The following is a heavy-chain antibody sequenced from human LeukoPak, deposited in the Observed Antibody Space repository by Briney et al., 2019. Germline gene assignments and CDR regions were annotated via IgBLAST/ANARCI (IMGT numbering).Heavy chain of an antibody. CDR3: AKRGIVIRAVIIVGFHKEAYYFDY. CDR2: ISDSGGST. Sequence: GGSLRLSCAVSGITLSNYGMSWVRQAPGKGLEWVAGISDSGGSTNYADSVKGRFTISRDNPKDTLYLQMNSLRAEDTAVYFCAKRGIVIRAVIIVGFHKEAYYFDYWGQGALVTVSS. J-gene: IGHJ4*02. D-gene: IGHD3-10*01. V-gene: IGHV3-23*01. CDR1: GITLSNYG.